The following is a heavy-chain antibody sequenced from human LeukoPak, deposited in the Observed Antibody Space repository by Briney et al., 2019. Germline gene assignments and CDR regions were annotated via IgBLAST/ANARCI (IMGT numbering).Heavy chain of an antibody. CDR2: ISSSSSYI. D-gene: IGHD5-12*01. J-gene: IGHJ6*03. V-gene: IGHV3-21*01. CDR1: GFTFSSYS. CDR3: ARAATITGYYYYYMDV. Sequence: GGSLRLSCAASGFTFSSYSMNWVRQAPGKGLEWVSSISSSSSYIYYADSVKGRFTISRDNAKNSLYLQMNSLRAEDTAVYYCARAATITGYYYYYMDVWGKGTTVTVSS.